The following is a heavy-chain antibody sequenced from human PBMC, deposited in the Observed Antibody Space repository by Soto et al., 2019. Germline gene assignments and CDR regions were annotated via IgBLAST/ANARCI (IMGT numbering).Heavy chain of an antibody. CDR3: ARHLRATPFDS. CDR2: IYPADSDT. CDR1: GYSFASYW. J-gene: IGHJ4*02. Sequence: GESLKLSCEVSGYSFASYWIGWVRQMPGKGLEWVGIIYPADSDTRYSPSFQGQVTITADKSITTAFLQWSSLKASDTAIYYCARHLRATPFDSWGQGTLVTVSS. D-gene: IGHD2-15*01. V-gene: IGHV5-51*01.